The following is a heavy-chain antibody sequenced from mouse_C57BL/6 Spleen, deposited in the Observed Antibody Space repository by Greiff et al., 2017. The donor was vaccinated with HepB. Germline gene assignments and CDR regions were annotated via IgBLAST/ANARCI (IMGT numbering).Heavy chain of an antibody. CDR1: GYTFTSYW. Sequence: QVQLKQSGAELVKPGASVKLSCKASGYTFTSYWMHWVKQRPGRGLEWIGRIDPNSGGTKYNEKFKSKATLTVDKPSSTAYMQLSSLTSEDSAVYYCGRASDYPYAMDYWGQGTSVTVSS. CDR3: GRASDYPYAMDY. V-gene: IGHV1-72*01. J-gene: IGHJ4*01. D-gene: IGHD2-4*01. CDR2: IDPNSGGT.